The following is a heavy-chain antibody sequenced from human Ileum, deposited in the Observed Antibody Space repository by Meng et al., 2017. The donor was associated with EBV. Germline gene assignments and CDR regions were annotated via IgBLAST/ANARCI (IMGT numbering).Heavy chain of an antibody. J-gene: IGHJ4*02. CDR1: GGSIINNNC. CDR3: AKVSLTGTFYDH. D-gene: IGHD3-9*01. CDR2: IFHIAST. V-gene: IGHV4-4*02. Sequence: GPPPLACAVHGGSIINNNCWSWLRHPPGQGLDWIREIFHIASTNNSPSLQSRVSISLDNSKNPFSLNSISVTAADTAIYYCAKVSLTGTFYDHWGQGILVTVSS.